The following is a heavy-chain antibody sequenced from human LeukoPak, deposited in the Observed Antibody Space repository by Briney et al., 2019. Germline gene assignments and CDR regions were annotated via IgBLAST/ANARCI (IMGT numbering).Heavy chain of an antibody. CDR3: ATGYSSTWYYFDY. D-gene: IGHD6-13*01. V-gene: IGHV4-59*01. CDR2: SYHTGST. J-gene: IGHJ4*02. Sequence: KPSETLSLTCTVSCDSISSYYWSWIRQPPGKGLEWIGYSYHTGSTNYNPSLKSRVTISVDKSKNQFSLKLSSVTAGDTAVYYCATGYSSTWYYFDYWGQGTLVTVSS. CDR1: CDSISSYY.